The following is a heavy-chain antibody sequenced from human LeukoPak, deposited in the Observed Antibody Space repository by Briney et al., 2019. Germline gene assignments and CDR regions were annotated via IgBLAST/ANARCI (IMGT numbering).Heavy chain of an antibody. J-gene: IGHJ1*01. CDR3: AKFRPYNWNGFVQH. Sequence: GGSLRLSCAASGFTFSSYAMSWVRQAPGKGLEWVSAISGSGGGTYYADSVKGRFTISRDNSKNTLYLQMNSLRAEDTAVYYCAKFRPYNWNGFVQHWGQGTLVTVSS. D-gene: IGHD1-1*01. V-gene: IGHV3-23*01. CDR1: GFTFSSYA. CDR2: ISGSGGGT.